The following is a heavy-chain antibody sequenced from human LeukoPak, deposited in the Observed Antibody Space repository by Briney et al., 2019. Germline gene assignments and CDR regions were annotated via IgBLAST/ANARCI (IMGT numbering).Heavy chain of an antibody. D-gene: IGHD2-21*02. CDR1: GFTFGDYA. Sequence: GGSLRLSCAASGFTFGDYAMSWFRQAPGKGLEWVGFIRSKAYGGTTEYAASVKGRFTISRDDSKSIAYLQVNSLKTEDTAVYYCTREYPIVVVTATFRPDAFDIWGQGTMVTVSS. V-gene: IGHV3-49*03. J-gene: IGHJ3*02. CDR3: TREYPIVVVTATFRPDAFDI. CDR2: IRSKAYGGTT.